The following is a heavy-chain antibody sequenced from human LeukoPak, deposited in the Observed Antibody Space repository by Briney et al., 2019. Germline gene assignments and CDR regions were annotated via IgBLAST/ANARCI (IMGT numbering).Heavy chain of an antibody. J-gene: IGHJ6*04. D-gene: IGHD3-10*02. CDR1: GFTFTTYW. CDR2: MSGSGGTT. V-gene: IGHV3-23*01. Sequence: GGSLRLSCAASGFTFTTYWMSWVRQAPGKGLEWVSAMSGSGGTTYYADSVKGRLTISRDNSKNTLYLQMNSLRAEDTAVYYCAELGITMIGGVWGKGTTVTISS. CDR3: AELGITMIGGV.